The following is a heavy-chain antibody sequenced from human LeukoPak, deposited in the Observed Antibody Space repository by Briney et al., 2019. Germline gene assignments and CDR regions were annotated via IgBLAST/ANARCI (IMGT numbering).Heavy chain of an antibody. CDR1: GYNFRAYY. Sequence: ASVVVSCKASGYNFRAYYIHWVRQAPGQGLEWLGYIRPMTGDTNYAQKFQDRVTFSMDTSTATAYMELRSLRSDDTAFYYCGRGVQSFDPWGQGTLVTVSS. J-gene: IGHJ5*02. V-gene: IGHV1-2*02. CDR3: GRGVQSFDP. CDR2: IRPMTGDT.